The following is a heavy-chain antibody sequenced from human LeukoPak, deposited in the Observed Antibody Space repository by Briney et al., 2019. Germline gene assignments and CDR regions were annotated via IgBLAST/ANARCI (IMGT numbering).Heavy chain of an antibody. V-gene: IGHV3-21*01. CDR3: ARGERGLYCSSTSCYPVL. J-gene: IGHJ4*02. D-gene: IGHD2-2*01. Sequence: PGGSLRLSCAASGFTFSSYSMNLVRQAPGKGLEWVSSISSSSSYIYYADSVKGRFTISRDNAKNSLYLQMNSLRAEDTAVYYCARGERGLYCSSTSCYPVLGGQGTLVTVSS. CDR1: GFTFSSYS. CDR2: ISSSSSYI.